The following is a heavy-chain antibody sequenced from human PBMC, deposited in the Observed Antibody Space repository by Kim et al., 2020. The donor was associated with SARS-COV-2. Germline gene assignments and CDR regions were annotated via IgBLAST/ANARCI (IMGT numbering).Heavy chain of an antibody. D-gene: IGHD3-22*01. V-gene: IGHV5-10-1*01. CDR2: IDPSDSYT. CDR1: GYSFTSYW. CDR3: ARHDRATYYYDSSGYPYIDY. J-gene: IGHJ4*02. Sequence: GESLKISCKGSGYSFTSYWISWVRQMPGKGLEWMGRIDPSDSYTNYSPSFQGHGTISADKSISTAYLQWSSLKASDTAMYYCARHDRATYYYDSSGYPYIDYWGQGTLVTVSS.